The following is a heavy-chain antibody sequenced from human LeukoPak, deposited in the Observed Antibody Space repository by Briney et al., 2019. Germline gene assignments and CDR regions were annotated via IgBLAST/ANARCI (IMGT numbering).Heavy chain of an antibody. CDR2: IYHSGST. J-gene: IGHJ4*02. CDR1: GYSISSGYY. V-gene: IGHV4-38-2*02. D-gene: IGHD5-18*01. CDR3: ARVGIQLWSFDY. Sequence: SETLSLTCTVSGYSISSGYYWGWIRQPPGKGLEWIGSIYHSGSTYYNPSLKSRVTISVDTSKNQFSLKLSSVTAADTAVYYCARVGIQLWSFDYWGQGTLVTVSS.